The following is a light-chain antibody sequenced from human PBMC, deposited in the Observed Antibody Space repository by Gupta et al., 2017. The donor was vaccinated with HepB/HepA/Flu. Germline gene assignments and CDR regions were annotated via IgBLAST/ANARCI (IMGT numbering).Light chain of an antibody. CDR3: QHYGSSPWT. V-gene: IGKV3-20*01. J-gene: IGKJ1*01. CDR2: GAS. CDR1: QSVSSNY. Sequence: ENELTQSPGTLSVSPGERATLSCRASQSVSSNYLAWYQQKVGQAPRLLIYGASSRATGISDNFSGSGSGTDFTLTISRLEPEDFAVYYCQHYGSSPWTFGQGTKVEIK.